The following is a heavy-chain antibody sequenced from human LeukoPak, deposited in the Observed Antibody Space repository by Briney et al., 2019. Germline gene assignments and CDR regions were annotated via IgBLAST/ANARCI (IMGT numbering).Heavy chain of an antibody. CDR3: ARDSRYNWNDVLGYFDY. Sequence: GGSLRLSCAASGFTFSSYGMHWVRQAPGKGLEWVAVIWYDGSNKYYADSVKGRFTISRDNSKNTLYLQMNSLRAEDTAVYYCARDSRYNWNDVLGYFDYWGQGTLVTVSS. CDR1: GFTFSSYG. D-gene: IGHD1-20*01. V-gene: IGHV3-33*01. J-gene: IGHJ4*02. CDR2: IWYDGSNK.